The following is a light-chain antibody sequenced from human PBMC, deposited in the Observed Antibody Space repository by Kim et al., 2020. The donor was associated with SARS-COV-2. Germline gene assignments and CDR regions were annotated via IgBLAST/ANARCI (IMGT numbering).Light chain of an antibody. J-gene: IGKJ1*01. Sequence: VSPGERATLSCRASQYVNTLLAWYQQKPGQAPRLLILGASTRAAGVPARVSGSGSGTEFTLTISSLQSEDFAVYYCLQYHTWPWTFGQGTKVDIK. V-gene: IGKV3-15*01. CDR3: LQYHTWPWT. CDR2: GAS. CDR1: QYVNTL.